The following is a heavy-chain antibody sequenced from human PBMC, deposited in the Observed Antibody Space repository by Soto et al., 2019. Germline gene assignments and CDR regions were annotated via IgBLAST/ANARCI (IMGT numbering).Heavy chain of an antibody. CDR1: GFTFSSYS. J-gene: IGHJ4*02. CDR2: ISSSSSYI. Sequence: PGGSLRLSCAASGFTFSSYSMNWVRQAPGKGLEWVSSISSSSSYIYYADSVKGRFTISRDNAKNSLYLQTNSLRAEDTAVYYCARDLPGSGRAYDYRGQGTLVTVSS. D-gene: IGHD6-19*01. V-gene: IGHV3-21*01. CDR3: ARDLPGSGRAYDY.